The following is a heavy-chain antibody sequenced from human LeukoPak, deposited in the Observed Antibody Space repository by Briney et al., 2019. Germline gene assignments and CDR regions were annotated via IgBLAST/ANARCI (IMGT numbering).Heavy chain of an antibody. CDR1: GGSFSGYY. Sequence: SETLSLTCVVYGGSFSGYYWSWIRQPPGKGLEWIGEINHSGSTNYNPSLKSRVTISVDTSKNQFSLKLSSVTAADTAVYYCARGGRYCSGGSCYRGYFDYWGQGTLVTVSS. J-gene: IGHJ4*02. CDR3: ARGGRYCSGGSCYRGYFDY. D-gene: IGHD2-15*01. V-gene: IGHV4-34*01. CDR2: INHSGST.